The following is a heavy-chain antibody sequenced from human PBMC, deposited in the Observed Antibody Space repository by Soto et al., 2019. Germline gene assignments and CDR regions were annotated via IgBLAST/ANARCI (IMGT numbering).Heavy chain of an antibody. Sequence: LSLTCAFSCVSISSYYWSWVRQAPGKGLEWVSYIDRSGSPVYDADSVKGRFSISRDNAKNSLFLQMNSLRAEDSAVYYCARAGGFHSDFYGLDVWGQGTTVTVSS. D-gene: IGHD1-26*01. J-gene: IGHJ6*02. CDR1: CVSISSYY. CDR2: IDRSGSPV. CDR3: ARAGGFHSDFYGLDV. V-gene: IGHV3-48*03.